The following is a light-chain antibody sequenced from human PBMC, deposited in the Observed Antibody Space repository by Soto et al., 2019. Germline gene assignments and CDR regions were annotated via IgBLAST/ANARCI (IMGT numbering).Light chain of an antibody. J-gene: IGKJ1*01. CDR3: QQYGGSPT. CDR1: QSVSAGY. CDR2: VAS. V-gene: IGKV3-20*01. Sequence: EIVLTQSPGTLSLSPGERATLSCRASQSVSAGYLAWYQQRPGQAPRLLIYVASYRAPGIPDRFSGSGSGTDFTLTISRLEPEDSAVYYCQQYGGSPTFGQGTKLDIK.